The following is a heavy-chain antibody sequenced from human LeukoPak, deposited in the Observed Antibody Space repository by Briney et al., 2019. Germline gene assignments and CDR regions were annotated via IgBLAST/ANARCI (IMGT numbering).Heavy chain of an antibody. Sequence: ASVKVSCKASGYTFTGYYMHWVRQAPGQGLEWMGWINPNSGGTNYAQKFQGRVTMTRDTSISTAYMELSRLRSDDTAVYYCARGATYYDILTGYPPYYYMDVWGKGTTVTVSS. D-gene: IGHD3-9*01. J-gene: IGHJ6*03. CDR3: ARGATYYDILTGYPPYYYMDV. CDR2: INPNSGGT. V-gene: IGHV1-2*02. CDR1: GYTFTGYY.